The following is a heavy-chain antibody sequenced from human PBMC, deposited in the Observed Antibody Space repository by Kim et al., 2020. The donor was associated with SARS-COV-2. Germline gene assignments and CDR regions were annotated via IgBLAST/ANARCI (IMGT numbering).Heavy chain of an antibody. D-gene: IGHD3-10*01. J-gene: IGHJ4*02. CDR2: IYYSGST. CDR1: GGSISSYY. Sequence: SETLSLTCTVSGGSISSYYWSWIRQPPGKGLEWIGYIYYSGSTNYNPSLKSRVTISVDTSKNQFSLKLSSVTAADTDVYYCARDKRGSGRFDYWGQGTLVTVSS. V-gene: IGHV4-59*13. CDR3: ARDKRGSGRFDY.